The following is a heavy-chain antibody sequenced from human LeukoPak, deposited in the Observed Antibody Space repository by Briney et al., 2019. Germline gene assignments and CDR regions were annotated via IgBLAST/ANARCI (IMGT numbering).Heavy chain of an antibody. CDR3: ARVRWAGGYSYGLFDY. D-gene: IGHD5-18*01. Sequence: GGSLRLSCAASGFTFSSYWMSWVRQAPGKGLEWVANIKQDGSEKYYVDSVKGRFTISRDNAKNSLYLQMNGLRAEDTAVYYCARVRWAGGYSYGLFDYWGQGTLVTVSS. CDR1: GFTFSSYW. CDR2: IKQDGSEK. J-gene: IGHJ4*02. V-gene: IGHV3-7*03.